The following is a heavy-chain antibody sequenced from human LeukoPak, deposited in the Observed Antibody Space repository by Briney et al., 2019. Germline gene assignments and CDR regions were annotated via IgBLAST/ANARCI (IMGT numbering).Heavy chain of an antibody. CDR1: GFTFSSYN. CDR3: ARDRFRRDGYNYGRDGAFDI. Sequence: PGGSLRLSCEASGFTFSSYNMNWVRQAPGKGLEWVSSISSSSSYIYYADSVKGRFTISRDNAKNSLYLQMNSLRAEDTAVYYCARDRFRRDGYNYGRDGAFDIWGQGTMVTVSS. V-gene: IGHV3-21*01. D-gene: IGHD5-24*01. J-gene: IGHJ3*02. CDR2: ISSSSSYI.